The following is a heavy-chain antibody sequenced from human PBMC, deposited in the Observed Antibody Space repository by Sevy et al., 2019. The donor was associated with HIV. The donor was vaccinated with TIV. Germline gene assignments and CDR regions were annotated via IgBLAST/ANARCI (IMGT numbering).Heavy chain of an antibody. CDR3: ARGVTFYSDISGRVLSVLGAFDI. Sequence: GGSLRLSCAASGFTVSSNYMSWVRQAPGKGLEWVSIIFSGGGTYYADSVQGRFTISRDNSKNMVYLQMNSLRAEDTAAFYCARGVTFYSDISGRVLSVLGAFDIWGRGTMVTVSS. V-gene: IGHV3-53*01. CDR2: IFSGGGT. D-gene: IGHD3-22*01. J-gene: IGHJ3*02. CDR1: GFTVSSNY.